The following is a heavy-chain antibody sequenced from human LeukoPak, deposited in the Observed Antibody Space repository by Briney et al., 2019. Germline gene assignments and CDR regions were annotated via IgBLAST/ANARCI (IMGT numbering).Heavy chain of an antibody. J-gene: IGHJ4*01. D-gene: IGHD2-15*01. CDR1: GCPFSDYY. CDR3: AKDCSGGLCYSTTTNFDY. Sequence: GAAVKVSCKASGCPFSDYYLDWLRQAPSQGLEGMGWISTYNGNTDYAQKLYGRVTITTHTSTRTPSMELRRLRSDHTAVYFFAKDCSGGLCYSTTTNFDYWGQRTLVTVSS. CDR2: ISTYNGNT. V-gene: IGHV1-18*04.